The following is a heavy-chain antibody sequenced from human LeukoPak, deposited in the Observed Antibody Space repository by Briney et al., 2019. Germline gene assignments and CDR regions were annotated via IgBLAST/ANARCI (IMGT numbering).Heavy chain of an antibody. CDR3: ARDRDSSSSFDY. V-gene: IGHV3-7*05. Sequence: PGGSLRLSCAASVFTFSSYWMSWVRQAPGKGLEWVANIKLDGSEKYYVDSVKGRFTISRDNAKNSLYLQMNSLRAEDTAVYYCARDRDSSSSFDYWGQGTLVTVSS. J-gene: IGHJ4*02. CDR1: VFTFSSYW. D-gene: IGHD6-6*01. CDR2: IKLDGSEK.